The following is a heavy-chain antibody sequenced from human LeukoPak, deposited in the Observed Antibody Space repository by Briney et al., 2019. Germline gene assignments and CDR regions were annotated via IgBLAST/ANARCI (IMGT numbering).Heavy chain of an antibody. J-gene: IGHJ4*02. V-gene: IGHV3-23*01. CDR3: AKGSSSGRPYYFDY. CDR2: LSGGGDST. Sequence: PGGSLRLSCAASGLTFSSYVMSWVRQAPGKGLEWVSALSGGGDSTYYVDSVKGRFTTSRDNSKNTLYLQMNSLRAEDTAVYYCAKGSSSGRPYYFDYWGQGALVTVSS. D-gene: IGHD6-19*01. CDR1: GLTFSSYV.